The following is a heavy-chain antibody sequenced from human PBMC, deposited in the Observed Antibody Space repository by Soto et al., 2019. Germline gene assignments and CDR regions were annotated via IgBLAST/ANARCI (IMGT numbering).Heavy chain of an antibody. CDR3: ARGSMVRGPTPFDY. D-gene: IGHD3-10*01. V-gene: IGHV4-59*01. J-gene: IGHJ4*02. Sequence: SETLSLTCNVSGGSIRSYYWNWIRQPPGKTLEWIGDVYYSESANYNPSLKSRVTISVDMSRNQFSLKLNSVTAADTAVYYCARGSMVRGPTPFDYWGQGTLVTVSS. CDR2: VYYSESA. CDR1: GGSIRSYY.